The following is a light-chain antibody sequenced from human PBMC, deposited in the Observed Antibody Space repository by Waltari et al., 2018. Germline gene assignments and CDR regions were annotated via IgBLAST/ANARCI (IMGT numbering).Light chain of an antibody. V-gene: IGKV3-20*01. CDR3: QQYGSSVMYT. J-gene: IGKJ2*01. CDR1: QYITKRY. CDR2: GAS. Sequence: VLTQSPGTLSLSPGETATLSCRASQYITKRYFAWYQQKPGQAPRLLIYGASSRAAGIPDRFSGSGSGTDFTLTIIRLEPEDFAVYYCQQYGSSVMYTFGQGTKLEIK.